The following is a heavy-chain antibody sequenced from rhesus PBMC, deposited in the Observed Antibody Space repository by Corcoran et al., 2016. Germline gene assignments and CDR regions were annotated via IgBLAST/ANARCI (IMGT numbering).Heavy chain of an antibody. Sequence: QVQLQESGPGLVKPSETLSLTCAVSGYSIRSGYGWSWSRQPPGEGLEWIGYIGGSSGSTNYNPSIKSRVTISKDTSKNQFSLKLSSVTAADTAVYYCARRSSYWYFDLWGPGTPITISS. J-gene: IGHJ2*01. CDR2: IGGSSGST. CDR3: ARRSSYWYFDL. V-gene: IGHV4-127*01. CDR1: GYSIRSGYG. D-gene: IGHD4-29*01.